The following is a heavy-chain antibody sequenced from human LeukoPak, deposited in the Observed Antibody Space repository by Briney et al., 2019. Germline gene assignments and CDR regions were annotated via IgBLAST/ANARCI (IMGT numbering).Heavy chain of an antibody. Sequence: PGGSLRLSCAASGFTFNLYWMSWVRQAPGKGLEWVDNIKPDGTEQYYVDSVKGRFTISRDNAKNSVYLQMNSLRAEDTAVYYCAASPGYWGQGTLVTVSS. CDR3: AASPGY. CDR1: GFTFNLYW. CDR2: IKPDGTEQ. J-gene: IGHJ4*02. V-gene: IGHV3-7*01.